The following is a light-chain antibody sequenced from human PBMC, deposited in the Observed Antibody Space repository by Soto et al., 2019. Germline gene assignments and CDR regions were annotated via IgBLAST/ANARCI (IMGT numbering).Light chain of an antibody. CDR2: GAS. Sequence: EIVLTQSPGTLSLSPGERATLSCRASQSVSNNYLAWYQQKPGQAPRLLIYGASNRATGIPDRFRGSGSGTAFTLTISRLEPDDFAVYYCQQYGSSGTFGQGTKVDIK. CDR3: QQYGSSGT. J-gene: IGKJ1*01. CDR1: QSVSNNY. V-gene: IGKV3-20*01.